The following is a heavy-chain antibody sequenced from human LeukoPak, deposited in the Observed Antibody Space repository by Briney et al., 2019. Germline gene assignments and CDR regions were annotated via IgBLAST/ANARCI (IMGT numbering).Heavy chain of an antibody. CDR3: ARGLSDDTAMVIFLNYYYYYYMDV. V-gene: IGHV4-59*01. CDR2: IYYSGST. J-gene: IGHJ6*03. D-gene: IGHD5-18*01. CDR1: GGSISSYY. Sequence: PSETLSLTCTVSGGSISSYYWSWIRQPPGKGLEWIGYIYYSGSTNYNPSLKSRVTISVDTSKNQFSLKLSSVTAADTAVYYCARGLSDDTAMVIFLNYYYYYYMDVWGKGTTVTVSS.